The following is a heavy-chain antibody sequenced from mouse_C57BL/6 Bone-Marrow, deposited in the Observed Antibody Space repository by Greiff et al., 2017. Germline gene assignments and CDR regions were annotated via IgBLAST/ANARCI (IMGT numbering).Heavy chain of an antibody. CDR1: GYAFSSSW. Sequence: QVQLQQSGPELVKPGASVKISCKASGYAFSSSWMHWVKQRPGQGLEWIGRIYPGDGDTNYNGKFKGKATLTADKSSSTAYMQLSSLTSEDSAVYFSERSYSNHCYFDYWGQGTTLTVSS. CDR3: ERSYSNHCYFDY. D-gene: IGHD2-5*01. J-gene: IGHJ2*01. V-gene: IGHV1-82*01. CDR2: IYPGDGDT.